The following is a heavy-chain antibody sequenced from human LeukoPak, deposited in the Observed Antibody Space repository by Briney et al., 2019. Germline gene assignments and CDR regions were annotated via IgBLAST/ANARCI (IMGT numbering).Heavy chain of an antibody. CDR3: AVNWGSGYYYGMDV. J-gene: IGHJ6*02. Sequence: SETLSLTCTVSGGSISSGDYYWSWIRQPPGKGQEWIGYIYYSGSTYYNPSLKSRVTISVDTSKNQFSLKLSSVTAADTAVYYCAVNWGSGYYYGMDVWGQGTTVTVSS. V-gene: IGHV4-30-4*01. CDR1: GGSISSGDYY. D-gene: IGHD7-27*01. CDR2: IYYSGST.